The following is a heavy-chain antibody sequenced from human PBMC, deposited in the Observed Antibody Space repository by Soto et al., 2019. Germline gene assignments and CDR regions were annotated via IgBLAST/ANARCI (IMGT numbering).Heavy chain of an antibody. CDR3: ATDLQGLPLSVY. Sequence: GASVKVSCKVSGYTLTELSIHWVRQAPGKGLEWMGGFDPEDGETIYAQKFQGRVTMTEDTSTDTAYMELSSLRSEDTAVYYCATDLQGLPLSVYWGQGTLVTVSS. J-gene: IGHJ4*02. V-gene: IGHV1-24*01. D-gene: IGHD2-2*01. CDR2: FDPEDGET. CDR1: GYTLTELS.